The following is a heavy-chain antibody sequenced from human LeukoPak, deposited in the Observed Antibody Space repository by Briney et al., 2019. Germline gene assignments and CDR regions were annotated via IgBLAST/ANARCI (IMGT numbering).Heavy chain of an antibody. CDR1: GFTFSAYA. Sequence: GGSLRLSCAASGFTFSAYAMSWVRQAPGKGLEWISATGNSGGYTMYADSVQGRFTISRDNSKNTLSLQMNSLRADDTAVYYCAKGLTTGHYFDYWGQGTLVTLSS. CDR2: TGNSGGYT. CDR3: AKGLTTGHYFDY. J-gene: IGHJ4*02. D-gene: IGHD3-22*01. V-gene: IGHV3-23*01.